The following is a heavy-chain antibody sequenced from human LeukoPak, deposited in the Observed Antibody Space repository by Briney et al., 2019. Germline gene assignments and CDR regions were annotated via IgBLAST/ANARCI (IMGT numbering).Heavy chain of an antibody. CDR2: IYYSGST. CDR3: ARYSSSWREYYFDY. CDR1: GGSISSYY. V-gene: IGHV4-59*08. Sequence: SETLSLTCTVSGGSISSYYWSWIRQPPGKGLEWIGYIYYSGSTNYNPSLKSRVTISVDTSKNQFSLKLSSVTAADTAVYYCARYSSSWREYYFDYWGQGTLVTVSS. J-gene: IGHJ4*02. D-gene: IGHD6-13*01.